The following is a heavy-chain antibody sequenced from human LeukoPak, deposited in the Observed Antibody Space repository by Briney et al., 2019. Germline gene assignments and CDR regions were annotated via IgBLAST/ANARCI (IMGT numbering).Heavy chain of an antibody. Sequence: LGGSLRLSCAASGFTFSSCAMTWVRQAPGKGLEWVSSLSGSGASTFYADSVKGRFTISRDNSKNTLSLQMSSLRAEDTAVYFCAKYLGKYSYGYSGLDYWGQGTLVTVSS. CDR1: GFTFSSCA. J-gene: IGHJ4*02. CDR3: AKYLGKYSYGYSGLDY. V-gene: IGHV3-23*01. CDR2: LSGSGAST. D-gene: IGHD5-18*01.